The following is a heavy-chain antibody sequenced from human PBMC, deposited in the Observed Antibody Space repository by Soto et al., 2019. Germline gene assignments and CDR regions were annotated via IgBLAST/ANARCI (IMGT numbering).Heavy chain of an antibody. CDR2: IYLDDDK. J-gene: IGHJ4*02. V-gene: IGHV2-5*02. Sequence: QITLKESGPTLVKPTQTLTLTCTFSGFSLSTSGVGVGWIRQPPGKALEWLALIYLDDDKRYSPSLKSRLTITKDTSKNQVVLTMTNMDPVDTATYYCARLKQQPDFDYWGQGTLVTVAS. CDR1: GFSLSTSGVG. D-gene: IGHD6-13*01. CDR3: ARLKQQPDFDY.